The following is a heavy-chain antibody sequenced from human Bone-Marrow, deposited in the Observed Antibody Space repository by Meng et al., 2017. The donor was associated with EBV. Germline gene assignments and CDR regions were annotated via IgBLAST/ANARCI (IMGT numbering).Heavy chain of an antibody. Sequence: GQLVWSGGGVVQPGRSLRPSCAASGFTFSDYGMHWVRQAPGKGLEWVAVISYDGSNKFSADSVKGRFTISRDNSKNTLYLQMNSLRPEDTAIFYCAKEGGLTSYYFDSWGQGTLVTVSS. CDR2: ISYDGSNK. V-gene: IGHV3-30*18. J-gene: IGHJ4*02. CDR3: AKEGGLTSYYFDS. CDR1: GFTFSDYG. D-gene: IGHD3-16*01.